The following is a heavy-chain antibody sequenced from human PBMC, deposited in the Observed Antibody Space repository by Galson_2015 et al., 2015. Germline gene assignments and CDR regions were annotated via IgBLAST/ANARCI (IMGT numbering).Heavy chain of an antibody. CDR3: AKDLQMSR. Sequence: SLRLSCAASGFTFGSAAMTWVRQVPGKGLEWVSVVSASGTNTYYADSVKGRFTTSRDNAKNTLYLQMNSLRAEDTAVYYCAKDLQMSRWGQGTLVTVSS. D-gene: IGHD5-24*01. J-gene: IGHJ4*02. CDR1: GFTFGSAA. CDR2: VSASGTNT. V-gene: IGHV3-23*01.